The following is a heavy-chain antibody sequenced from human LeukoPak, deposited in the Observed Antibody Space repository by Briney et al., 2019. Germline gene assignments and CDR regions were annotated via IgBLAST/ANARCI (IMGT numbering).Heavy chain of an antibody. J-gene: IGHJ4*02. V-gene: IGHV4-61*02. CDR1: GGSISSGSYY. CDR3: ARLRLNSGSYYFDY. CDR2: IYTSGST. D-gene: IGHD1-26*01. Sequence: SQTLSLTCTVSGGSISSGSYYWRWIRQPGGKGLEWIGRIYTSGSTNYNPSLKIRVTISVDTSKNQFSLKLSSVTAADTAVYYCARLRLNSGSYYFDYWGQGTLVTVSS.